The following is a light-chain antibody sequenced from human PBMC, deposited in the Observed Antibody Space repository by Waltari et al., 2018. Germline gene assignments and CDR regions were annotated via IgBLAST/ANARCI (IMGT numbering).Light chain of an antibody. CDR1: QNIKTF. CDR3: QQXQSSPYT. V-gene: IGKV1-39*01. J-gene: IGKJ2*01. Sequence: DIQISQSPSSLSASVGDRVTITCRASQNIKTFLNWYQQKPGKAPELLIYAATTLQSGVPSRFSGGGSGTDFTLTISSLQREDFATYFCQQXQSSPYTFGRGTKLDIK. CDR2: AAT.